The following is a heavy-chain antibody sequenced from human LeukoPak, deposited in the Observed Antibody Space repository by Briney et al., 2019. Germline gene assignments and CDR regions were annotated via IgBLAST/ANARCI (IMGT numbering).Heavy chain of an antibody. CDR3: ARGDSSSWYYFGY. D-gene: IGHD6-13*01. V-gene: IGHV3-23*01. Sequence: PGGSLRLSCAASGFIFSSYAMSWVRQAPGKGLEWVSTISAGGGGTYYADSVKGRFTISRDNSKNTLYLQMNSLRAEDTAVYYCARGDSSSWYYFGYWGQGTLVTVSS. CDR1: GFIFSSYA. CDR2: ISAGGGGT. J-gene: IGHJ4*02.